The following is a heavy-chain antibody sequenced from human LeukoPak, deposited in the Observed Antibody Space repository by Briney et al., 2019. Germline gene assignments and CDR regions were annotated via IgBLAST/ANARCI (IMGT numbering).Heavy chain of an antibody. V-gene: IGHV3-48*01. D-gene: IGHD1-26*01. J-gene: IGHJ4*02. CDR1: GFTFSSYS. CDR3: MLSGSYTRHLRYFDY. Sequence: GGSLRLSCAASGFTFSSYSMNWVRQAPGKGLEWVPYISSSSSTIYYADSVKGRFTISRDNAKNSLYLQMNSLRAEDTAVYYCMLSGSYTRHLRYFDYWGQGTLVTVSS. CDR2: ISSSSSTI.